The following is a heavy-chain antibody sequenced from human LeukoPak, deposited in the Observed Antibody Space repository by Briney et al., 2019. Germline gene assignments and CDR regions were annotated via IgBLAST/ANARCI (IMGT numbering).Heavy chain of an antibody. V-gene: IGHV3-7*01. CDR1: GFTFSSYW. J-gene: IGHJ3*02. CDR2: IKQDGSEK. Sequence: GGSLRLSCAASGFTFSSYWMSWVRQAPGKGLEWVANIKQDGSEKYYVDSVKGRFTISRDNAKNSLYLQMNSLRAEDTAVYYCARVYYYDSSGYPDAFDIWGQGTMVTVSS. D-gene: IGHD3-22*01. CDR3: ARVYYYDSSGYPDAFDI.